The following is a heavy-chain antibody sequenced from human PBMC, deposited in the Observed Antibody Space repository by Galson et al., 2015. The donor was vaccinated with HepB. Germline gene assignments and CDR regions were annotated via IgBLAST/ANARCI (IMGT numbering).Heavy chain of an antibody. D-gene: IGHD5-12*01. CDR3: ARDFVSYSGVFGY. CDR1: GFSFSRYS. Sequence: SLRLSCAASGFSFSRYSMNWVRQAPGKGLEWVSYIRSSTSTVFYADSVQGRFSISRDSAKNSLYLQMNSLRAEDTAVYYCARDFVSYSGVFGYWGQGILVTVSS. V-gene: IGHV3-48*04. CDR2: IRSSTSTV. J-gene: IGHJ4*02.